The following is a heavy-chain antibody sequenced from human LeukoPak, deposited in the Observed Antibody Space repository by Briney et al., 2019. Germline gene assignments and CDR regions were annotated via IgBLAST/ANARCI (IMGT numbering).Heavy chain of an antibody. J-gene: IGHJ3*02. D-gene: IGHD2-15*01. CDR2: ISSSGSTI. Sequence: GGSQRLSCAAFGFTFSSYEMNWVRQAPGKGLEWVSYISSSGSTIYYADSVKGRFTISRDNAKNSLYLQMNSLRAEDTAVYYCVRWYDAFDIWGQGTMVTVSS. CDR3: VRWYDAFDI. CDR1: GFTFSSYE. V-gene: IGHV3-48*03.